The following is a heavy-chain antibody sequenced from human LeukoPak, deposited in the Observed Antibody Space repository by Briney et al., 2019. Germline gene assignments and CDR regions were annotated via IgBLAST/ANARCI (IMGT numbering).Heavy chain of an antibody. J-gene: IGHJ6*03. CDR1: GGSFSGYY. V-gene: IGHV4-34*01. CDR2: INHSGST. Sequence: ETLSLTCAVYGGSFSGYYWSWIRQPPGEGLEWIGEINHSGSTNYNPSLKSRVTISVDTSKNQFSLKLSSVTAADTAVYYCARASPYYDILTGYYRNYYYYYMDVWGKGTTVTVSS. D-gene: IGHD3-9*01. CDR3: ARASPYYDILTGYYRNYYYYYMDV.